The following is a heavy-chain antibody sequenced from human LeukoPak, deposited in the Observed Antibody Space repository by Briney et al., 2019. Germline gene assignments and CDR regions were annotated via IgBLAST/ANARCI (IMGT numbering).Heavy chain of an antibody. Sequence: SETLSLTCTVSGGSNSSGGYYWSWIRQHPGKGLEWIGYIYYSGSTYYNPSLKSRVTISVDTSKNQFSLKLSSVTAADTAVYYCARAPPTYYYDSSGYSPFDYWGQGTLVTVSS. CDR1: GGSNSSGGYY. CDR2: IYYSGST. CDR3: ARAPPTYYYDSSGYSPFDY. D-gene: IGHD3-22*01. V-gene: IGHV4-31*03. J-gene: IGHJ4*02.